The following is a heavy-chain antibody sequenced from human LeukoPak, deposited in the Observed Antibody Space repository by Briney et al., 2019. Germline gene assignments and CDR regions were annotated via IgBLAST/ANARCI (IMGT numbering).Heavy chain of an antibody. V-gene: IGHV1-18*04. D-gene: IGHD2-2*01. Sequence: GASVKVSCKASGYTFTGYYMHWVRQAPGQGLEWMGWISAYNGNTNYAQKLQGRVTMTTDTSTSTAYMELRSLRSDDTAVYYCARGGDCSSTSCYRDFDPWGQGTLVTVSS. CDR1: GYTFTGYY. CDR2: ISAYNGNT. CDR3: ARGGDCSSTSCYRDFDP. J-gene: IGHJ5*02.